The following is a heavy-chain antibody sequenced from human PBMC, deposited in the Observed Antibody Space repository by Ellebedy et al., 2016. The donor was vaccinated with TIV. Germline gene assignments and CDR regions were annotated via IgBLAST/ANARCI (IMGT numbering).Heavy chain of an antibody. CDR1: GGSMTTNESY. CDR2: IHFGGAT. J-gene: IGHJ4*01. V-gene: IGHV4-39*07. CDR3: ASHRGFYSGWTFDY. Sequence: MPSETLSLTCTVSGGSMTTNESYWGWIRQPPGKGLEWIGSIHFGGATYYTPALGSRITLSIDTSENQFFLRLASVTAADTALYYSASHRGFYSGWTFDYWGLGTLVTVSS. D-gene: IGHD6-19*01.